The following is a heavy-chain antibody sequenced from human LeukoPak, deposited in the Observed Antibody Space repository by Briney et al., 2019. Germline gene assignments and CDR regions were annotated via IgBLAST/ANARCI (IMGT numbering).Heavy chain of an antibody. D-gene: IGHD6-19*01. V-gene: IGHV3-21*01. CDR3: ASLPPIYSSGWYGWFDP. Sequence: GGSLRLSCAASGFTFSSYSVNWVRQAPGKGLEWVSSISSSSSYIYYADSVKGRFTISRDNAKNSLYLQMNSLRAEDTAVYYCASLPPIYSSGWYGWFDPWGQGTLVTVSS. CDR2: ISSSSSYI. CDR1: GFTFSSYS. J-gene: IGHJ5*02.